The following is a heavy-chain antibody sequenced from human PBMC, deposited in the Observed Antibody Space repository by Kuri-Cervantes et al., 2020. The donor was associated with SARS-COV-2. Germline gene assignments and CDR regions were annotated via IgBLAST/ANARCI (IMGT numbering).Heavy chain of an antibody. CDR3: ARGNGAVATSGYWYFDL. CDR1: GGSISSSSYY. D-gene: IGHD6-19*01. Sequence: ESLKISCTVSGGSISSSSYYWGWIRQPPGKGLEWIGSIYYSGSTYYNPSLKSRVTISVDTSKNQFSLKLSSVTAADTAMYFCARGNGAVATSGYWYFDLWGRGTLVTVSS. CDR2: IYYSGST. V-gene: IGHV4-39*07. J-gene: IGHJ2*01.